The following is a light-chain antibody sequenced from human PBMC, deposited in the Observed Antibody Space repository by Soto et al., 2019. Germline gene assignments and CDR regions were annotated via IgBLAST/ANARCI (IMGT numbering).Light chain of an antibody. V-gene: IGLV1-40*01. CDR2: DNS. CDR3: QSYDRSLSAYV. Sequence: QAVVTQPPSVSGAPGQRVTISCTGSSSNIGATYDVHWFQQVPGTAPKLLIYDNSNRPSGVPDRFSGSKSGTSASLAITGLQAEDEADYYCQSYDRSLSAYVFGAGTKLTVL. J-gene: IGLJ1*01. CDR1: SSNIGATYD.